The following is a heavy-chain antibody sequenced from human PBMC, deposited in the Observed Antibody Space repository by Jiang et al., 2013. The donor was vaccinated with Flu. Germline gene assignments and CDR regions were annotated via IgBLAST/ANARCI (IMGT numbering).Heavy chain of an antibody. CDR3: ATTPGGQQLVLWQHY. V-gene: IGHV3-23*01. CDR1: GFTFSSYA. Sequence: RLSCAASGFTFSSYAMSWVRQAPGKGLEWVSAISGSGGSTYYADSVKGRFTISRDNSKNTLYLQMNSLRAEDTAVYYCATTPGGQQLVLWQHYWGQGTLVTVSS. J-gene: IGHJ4*02. D-gene: IGHD6-13*01. CDR2: ISGSGGST.